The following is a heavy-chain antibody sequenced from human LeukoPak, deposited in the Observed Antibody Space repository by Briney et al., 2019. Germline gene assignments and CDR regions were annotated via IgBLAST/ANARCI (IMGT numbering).Heavy chain of an antibody. J-gene: IGHJ4*02. CDR3: ARDSIAADGDFDY. Sequence: GGSLRLSCAVSGFTFSSHWMHWVRQAPGKGLVWVSRINRDGSSPSYADSVKGRFTISRDNAKNRLYLQMNSLRAEDTAVYYCARDSIAADGDFDYWGQGTLVTVSS. D-gene: IGHD6-13*01. CDR2: INRDGSSP. CDR1: GFTFSSHW. V-gene: IGHV3-74*01.